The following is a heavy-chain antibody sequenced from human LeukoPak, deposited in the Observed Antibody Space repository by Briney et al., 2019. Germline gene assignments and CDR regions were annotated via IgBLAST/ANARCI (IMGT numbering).Heavy chain of an antibody. D-gene: IGHD3-10*01. CDR1: GFSFDDYA. CDR3: AKEARDLSLDY. J-gene: IGHJ4*02. V-gene: IGHV3-43*02. CDR2: INGNNVGT. Sequence: GGSQRLSCAASGFSFDDYAMHWVRQTPGKGQEWVSLINGNNVGTSYADSVKGRFTISRDNSKNSLYLQMSSLRTEDTALYYCAKEARDLSLDYWGQGTLVTVSS.